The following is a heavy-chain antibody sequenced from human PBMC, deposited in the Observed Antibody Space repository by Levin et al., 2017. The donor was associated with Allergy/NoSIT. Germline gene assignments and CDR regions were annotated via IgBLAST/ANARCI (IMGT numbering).Heavy chain of an antibody. J-gene: IGHJ6*03. CDR1: GFTFSSYG. CDR2: IWYDGSNK. V-gene: IGHV3-33*01. CDR3: AREALPNSGFLWYMDG. Sequence: PGGSLRLSCAASGFTFSSYGMHWVRQAPGKGLEWVAVIWYDGSNKYYADSVKGRFTISRDNSKNTLYLQMNSLRAEDTAVYYCAREALPNSGFLWYMDGWGKGTTVTVSS. D-gene: IGHD6-19*01.